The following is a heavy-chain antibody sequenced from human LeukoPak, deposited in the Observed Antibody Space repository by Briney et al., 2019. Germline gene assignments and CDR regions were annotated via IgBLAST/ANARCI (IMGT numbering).Heavy chain of an antibody. D-gene: IGHD2-2*02. CDR2: MNPNSGNT. CDR3: AVAGGYCSSTSCYMEIYYY. CDR1: GYTFTSYG. J-gene: IGHJ4*02. Sequence: ASVKVSCKASGYTFTSYGISWVRQAPGQGLEWMGWMNPNSGNTGYAQKFQGRVTMTRNTSISTAYMELSSLRSEDTAVYYCAVAGGYCSSTSCYMEIYYYWGQGTLVTVSS. V-gene: IGHV1-8*02.